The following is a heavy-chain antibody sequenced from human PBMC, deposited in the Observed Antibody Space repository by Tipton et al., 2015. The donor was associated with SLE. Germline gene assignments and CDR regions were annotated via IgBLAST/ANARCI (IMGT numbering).Heavy chain of an antibody. Sequence: DSVKGRFTISRDNAKNSLYLRMYSLRAEDTAVYYCASGPGFYDSSGYYPHYYYYMDVWGKGTTVTVSS. D-gene: IGHD3-22*01. J-gene: IGHJ6*03. CDR3: ASGPGFYDSSGYYPHYYYYMDV. V-gene: IGHV3-11*06.